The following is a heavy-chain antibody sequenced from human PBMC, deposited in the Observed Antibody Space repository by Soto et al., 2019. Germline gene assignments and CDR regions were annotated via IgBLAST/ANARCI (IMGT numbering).Heavy chain of an antibody. CDR1: GGSISSGGYS. Sequence: PSETLSLTCAVSGGSISSGGYSWTWIRQPPGKGLEWVGHTYHTGTAYYSPSLKSRVTISVDRSKNQFSLKLSSVTAADTAVYYCARDPAIWGQGTMVTVSS. CDR2: TYHTGTA. CDR3: ARDPAI. V-gene: IGHV4-30-2*01. J-gene: IGHJ3*02.